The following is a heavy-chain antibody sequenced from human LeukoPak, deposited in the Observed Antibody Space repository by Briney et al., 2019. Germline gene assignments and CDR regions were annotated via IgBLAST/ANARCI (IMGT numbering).Heavy chain of an antibody. Sequence: SETLSLTCTVSGGSFSIYYWIWIRQPPGKTLEWIGYIDNIGYTNYNPSLQSRVTISVVTSKIHFSLKLSSVTAADTAVYYCARMVRRLERLKIGRDSDYATGYYFDYWGQGTLVTVSS. CDR2: IDNIGYT. CDR1: GGSFSIYY. V-gene: IGHV4-59*08. CDR3: ARMVRRLERLKIGRDSDYATGYYFDY. J-gene: IGHJ4*02. D-gene: IGHD4-11*01.